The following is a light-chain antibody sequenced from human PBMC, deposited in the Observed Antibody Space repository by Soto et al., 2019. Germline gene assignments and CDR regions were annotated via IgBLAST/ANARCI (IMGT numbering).Light chain of an antibody. CDR1: HSISTN. CDR3: QQYNNWPRT. J-gene: IGKJ1*01. Sequence: EIVLTQSPATLSLSLGERASLPCRASHSISTNLAWYQQKPGQAPRLLIYGASTRATGIPARFSGSGSETEFTLTISSLQSEDFAVYYCQQYNNWPRTFGQGTKVDIK. V-gene: IGKV3-15*01. CDR2: GAS.